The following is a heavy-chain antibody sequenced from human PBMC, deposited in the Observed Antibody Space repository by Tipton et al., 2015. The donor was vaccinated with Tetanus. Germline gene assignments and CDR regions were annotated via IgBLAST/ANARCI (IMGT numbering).Heavy chain of an antibody. J-gene: IGHJ4*02. CDR3: ARSITMIVVEREFDY. V-gene: IGHV3-48*02. CDR1: GGSISSRN. CDR2: ISSSSSTT. D-gene: IGHD3-22*01. Sequence: SLRLSCTVSGGSISSRNSYWGWIRQPPGKGLEWVSYISSSSSTTYYADSVKGRFTISRDNAKNPLYLQMNSLRDEDTAVYYCARSITMIVVEREFDYWGQGTLVTVSS.